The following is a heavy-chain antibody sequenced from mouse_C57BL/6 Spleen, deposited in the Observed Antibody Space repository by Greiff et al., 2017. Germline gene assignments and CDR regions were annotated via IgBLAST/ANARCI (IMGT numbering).Heavy chain of an antibody. Sequence: VKLQQPGAELVRPGSSVKLSCKASGYTFTSYWMDWVKQRLGQGLEWIGDIYPGSGSTNYNEKFKSKATLTVDTSSSTAYMQLSSLTSEDSAVYYCARWGFDYYGSSYDAMDYWGQGTSVTVSS. J-gene: IGHJ4*01. CDR3: ARWGFDYYGSSYDAMDY. V-gene: IGHV1-55*01. CDR2: IYPGSGST. D-gene: IGHD1-1*01. CDR1: GYTFTSYW.